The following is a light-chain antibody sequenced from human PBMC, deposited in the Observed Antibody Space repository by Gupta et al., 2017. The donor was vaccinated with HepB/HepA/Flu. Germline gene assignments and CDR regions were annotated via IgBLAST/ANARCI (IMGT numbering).Light chain of an antibody. J-gene: IGKJ4*01. CDR2: AAS. CDR3: QQANSFPIT. V-gene: IGKV1-12*01. Sequence: DIQMTQSPSSVSASVGDRVTITCRASQGVSSSLAWYQQKTGKAPKLLIYAASNLQSGVPSRFSGSGFGTDFTLTIASLQPEDFATYFCQQANSFPITFGGGTKVEIK. CDR1: QGVSSS.